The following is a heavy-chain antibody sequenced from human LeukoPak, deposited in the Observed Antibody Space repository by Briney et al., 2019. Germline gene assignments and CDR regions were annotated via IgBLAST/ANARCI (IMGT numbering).Heavy chain of an antibody. D-gene: IGHD6-19*01. CDR2: INPNSGGT. J-gene: IGHJ3*02. Sequence: GASVKVSCKASGYTFTGYYMHWVRQVPGQGLEWMGWINPNSGGTNYAQKFQGRVTMTRDTSISTAYMELSRLRSDDTAVYYCARDPGIAVAGSTPDDAFDIWGQGTMVTVSS. CDR3: ARDPGIAVAGSTPDDAFDI. CDR1: GYTFTGYY. V-gene: IGHV1-2*02.